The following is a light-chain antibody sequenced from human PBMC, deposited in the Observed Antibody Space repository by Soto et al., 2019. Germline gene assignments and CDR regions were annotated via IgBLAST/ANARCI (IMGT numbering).Light chain of an antibody. CDR3: QQSYSTLYT. Sequence: DIQMTQSPSSLSASVGDRVTITCRASQSISSYLNWYQQKPGKAPKLLIYAASSLQSRVATRFSGTGFGTDFNLTISSLQPEDFATYYCQQSYSTLYTFGQGTKLEIK. CDR1: QSISSY. V-gene: IGKV1-39*01. J-gene: IGKJ2*01. CDR2: AAS.